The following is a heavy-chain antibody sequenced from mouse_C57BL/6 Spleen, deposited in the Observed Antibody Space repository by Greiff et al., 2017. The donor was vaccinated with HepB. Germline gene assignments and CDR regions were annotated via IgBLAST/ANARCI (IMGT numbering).Heavy chain of an antibody. V-gene: IGHV3-6*01. D-gene: IGHD2-4*01. CDR2: ISYDGSN. J-gene: IGHJ2*01. CDR1: GYSITSGYY. Sequence: EVQLVESGPGLVKPSQSLSLTCSVTGYSITSGYYWNWIRQFPGNKLEWMGYISYDGSNNYNPSLKNRISITRDTSQNQFFLKLNSVTTEDTATYYCARDFYYDYDDYWGQGTTLTVSS. CDR3: ARDFYYDYDDY.